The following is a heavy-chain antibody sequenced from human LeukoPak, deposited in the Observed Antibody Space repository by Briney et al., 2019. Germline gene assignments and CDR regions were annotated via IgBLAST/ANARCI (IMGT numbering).Heavy chain of an antibody. V-gene: IGHV1-8*03. J-gene: IGHJ6*03. CDR2: MNPNSGNT. CDR1: GYTFTSYD. CDR3: ARHWIVVVPAAIENYYYYMDV. Sequence: GASVKVSCKASGYTFTSYDINWVRQATGQGLEWMGWMNPNSGNTGYAQKFQGRVTITRNTSISTAYMELSSLRSDDTAVYYCARHWIVVVPAAIENYYYYMDVWGKGTTVTVSS. D-gene: IGHD2-2*01.